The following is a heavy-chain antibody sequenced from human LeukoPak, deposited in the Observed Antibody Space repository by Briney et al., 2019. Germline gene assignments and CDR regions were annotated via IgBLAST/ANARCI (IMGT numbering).Heavy chain of an antibody. CDR1: GFTFSSYA. J-gene: IGHJ4*02. Sequence: GGSLRLSCAASGFTFSSYAMHWVRQAPGKGLEWVAVISYDGSNKYYADSAKGRFTISRDNSKNTLYLQMNSLRAEDTAVYYCARGGGSYFDYWGQGTLVTVSS. CDR3: ARGGGSYFDY. V-gene: IGHV3-30*04. D-gene: IGHD1-26*01. CDR2: ISYDGSNK.